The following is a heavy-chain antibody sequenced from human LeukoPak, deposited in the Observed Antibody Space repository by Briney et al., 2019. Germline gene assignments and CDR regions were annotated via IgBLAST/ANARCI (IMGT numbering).Heavy chain of an antibody. CDR1: GGSFSGYY. CDR2: IYSSGST. D-gene: IGHD6-13*01. J-gene: IGHJ4*02. Sequence: SETLSLTCAVYGGSFSGYYWSWIRQPPGKGLEWIGRIYSSGSTNYNPSLKSRVTMSVDMSKNQFSLKLSSVTAADTAVYYCARDPGSSSWHDYWGQGTLVTVSS. CDR3: ARDPGSSSWHDY. V-gene: IGHV4-59*10.